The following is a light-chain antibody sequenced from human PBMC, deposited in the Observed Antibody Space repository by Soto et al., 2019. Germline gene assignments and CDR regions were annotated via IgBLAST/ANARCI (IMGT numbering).Light chain of an antibody. V-gene: IGKV3-11*01. CDR3: QPCSSGFT. CDR2: DSS. J-gene: IGKJ4*01. CDR1: QSVSSY. Sequence: EVVLTQSPATLSLSPGERATLSCRASQSVSSYLSWYQQKPGQAPTLLICDSSNRATAIPAGFSGSGAGTDFTLAISSLEPEDFAVYYCQPCSSGFTFGGGTKVQI.